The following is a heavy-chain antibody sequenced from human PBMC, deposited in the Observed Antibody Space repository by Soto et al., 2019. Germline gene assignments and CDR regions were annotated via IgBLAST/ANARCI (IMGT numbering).Heavy chain of an antibody. V-gene: IGHV3-21*01. J-gene: IGHJ4*02. CDR1: VFASNNYG. Sequence: KPRGSLRVYCTFPVFASNNYGINWVRQAPGKGLEWVSSISKSDYTYYSDSVKGRFTISRDNAKNSVSLQMNTLRVEDTAVYYCAREDSITITAVSDFWGQGTMVTVSS. CDR3: AREDSITITAVSDF. D-gene: IGHD3-22*01. CDR2: ISKSDYT.